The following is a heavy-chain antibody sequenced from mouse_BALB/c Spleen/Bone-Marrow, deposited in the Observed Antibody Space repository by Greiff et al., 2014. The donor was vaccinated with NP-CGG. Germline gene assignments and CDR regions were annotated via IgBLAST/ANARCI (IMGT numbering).Heavy chain of an antibody. CDR1: GFIFSSFG. CDR3: TRGGNWDDFDY. CDR2: ISSGSSTI. D-gene: IGHD4-1*01. V-gene: IGHV5-17*02. J-gene: IGHJ2*01. Sequence: VQLQQSGGGLVRPGGSRKLSCAASGFIFSSFGMHWVRQAPEKGLEWVAYISSGSSTIFYADTVKGRFTISRDNPRNTLFLQMTSLRSEDTAMYYCTRGGNWDDFDYWGQGTTLTVSS.